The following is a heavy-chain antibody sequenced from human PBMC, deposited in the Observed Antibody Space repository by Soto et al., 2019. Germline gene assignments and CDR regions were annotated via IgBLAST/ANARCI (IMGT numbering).Heavy chain of an antibody. D-gene: IGHD3-9*01. J-gene: IGHJ4*02. Sequence: QVQLVQSGADVKKPGASVKVSCKASGYTFITYGISWVRQAPGQGLEWMGWISAYNGNTNYAQKLQGRVTMTTDTSTSTAYMELRSPRSDDTAVYYCARTYYDILTGYYGGDYWGQGTLVTVSS. V-gene: IGHV1-18*01. CDR1: GYTFITYG. CDR3: ARTYYDILTGYYGGDY. CDR2: ISAYNGNT.